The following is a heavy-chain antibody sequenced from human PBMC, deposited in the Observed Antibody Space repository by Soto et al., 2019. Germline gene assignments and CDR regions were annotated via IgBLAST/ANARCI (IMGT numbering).Heavy chain of an antibody. CDR3: ASVLYSYGHRSFDY. D-gene: IGHD5-18*01. Sequence: NPSETLSLTCAVSGGSISSGGYSWSWIRQPPGKGLEWIGYIYHSGSTYYNPSLKSRVTISVDRSKNQFSLKLSSVTAADTAVYYCASVLYSYGHRSFDYWGQGTLVTVSS. CDR1: GGSISSGGYS. J-gene: IGHJ4*02. CDR2: IYHSGST. V-gene: IGHV4-30-2*01.